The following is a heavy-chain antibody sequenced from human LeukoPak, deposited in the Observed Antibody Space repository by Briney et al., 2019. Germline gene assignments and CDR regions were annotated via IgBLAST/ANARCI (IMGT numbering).Heavy chain of an antibody. CDR2: INPNSGGT. J-gene: IGHJ4*02. D-gene: IGHD1-26*01. CDR1: GYTFTGYY. CDR3: ARDSGEWELLPIV. Sequence: GASVKVSCKASGYTFTGYYIHWVRQAPGQGLEWMGWINPNSGGTNYAQKFQGRVTMTRDTSISTAYMELSRLRSDDTAVYYCARDSGEWELLPIVWGQGTLVTVSS. V-gene: IGHV1-2*02.